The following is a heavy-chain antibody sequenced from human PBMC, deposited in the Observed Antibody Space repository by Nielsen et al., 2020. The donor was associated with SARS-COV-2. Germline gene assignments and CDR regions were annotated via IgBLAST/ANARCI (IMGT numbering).Heavy chain of an antibody. V-gene: IGHV3-66*01. CDR2: IYTDGST. Sequence: GESLKISCGASGFTISSSFMSWVRQAAGKGLDWVSVIYTDGSTSHADSVKGRFTISRDNSKNTLYLQINSLRAEDTAVFYFARDNWGRMDVWGQVSTVTVSS. CDR1: GFTISSSF. D-gene: IGHD7-27*01. CDR3: ARDNWGRMDV. J-gene: IGHJ6*02.